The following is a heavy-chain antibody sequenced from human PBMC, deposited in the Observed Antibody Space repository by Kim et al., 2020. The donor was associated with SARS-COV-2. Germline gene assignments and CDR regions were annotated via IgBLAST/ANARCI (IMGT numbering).Heavy chain of an antibody. CDR2: T. CDR3: ARATYSNWFDP. V-gene: IGHV4-39*01. Sequence: TDYNPSLKSRVTISVDTAKNQFSLKLSSVTAADTAVYYCARATYSNWFDPWGQGTLVTVSS. J-gene: IGHJ5*02. D-gene: IGHD1-26*01.